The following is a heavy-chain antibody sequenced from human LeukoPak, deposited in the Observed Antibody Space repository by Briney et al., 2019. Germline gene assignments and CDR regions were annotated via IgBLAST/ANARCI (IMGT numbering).Heavy chain of an antibody. J-gene: IGHJ1*01. CDR3: ASLEYCSGGSCARKPFQH. Sequence: SETLSLTCTVSGGSISSYYWSWIRQPPGKGLEWIGYIYYSGSTNYNPSLKSRVTISVDTSKNQFSLKLSSVTAADTAVYYCASLEYCSGGSCARKPFQHWGQGTLVTVSS. CDR2: IYYSGST. CDR1: GGSISSYY. V-gene: IGHV4-59*01. D-gene: IGHD2-15*01.